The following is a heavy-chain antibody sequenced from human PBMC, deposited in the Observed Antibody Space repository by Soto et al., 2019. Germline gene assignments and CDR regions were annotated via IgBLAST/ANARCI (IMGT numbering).Heavy chain of an antibody. CDR2: IVVGSGNT. J-gene: IGHJ4*02. Sequence: QMQLVQSGPEVKKPGTSVKVSCKASGFTFITSTGQWVRQARGQPLEWIGWIVVGSGNTIYAQKLQERVTFPSDETTSTAYMELSSLRSEDTGVYYCAGGDYHDTSGYSSDYWGQGTLVTVSS. CDR3: AGGDYHDTSGYSSDY. D-gene: IGHD3-3*01. V-gene: IGHV1-58*01. CDR1: GFTFITST.